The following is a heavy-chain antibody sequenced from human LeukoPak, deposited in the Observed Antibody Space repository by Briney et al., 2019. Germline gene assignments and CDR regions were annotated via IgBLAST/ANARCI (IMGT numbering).Heavy chain of an antibody. V-gene: IGHV1-2*06. J-gene: IGHJ6*02. CDR1: GYTFSNYY. Sequence: ASVTVSCKASGYTFSNYYIHWVRQAPGQGLEWMGRINPNSGGTNYAQKFQGRVTMTRDTSISTAYMELSRLRSDDTAVSYCARASRRQWLVEDYYYYYYGMDVWGQGTTVTVAS. D-gene: IGHD6-19*01. CDR2: INPNSGGT. CDR3: ARASRRQWLVEDYYYYYYGMDV.